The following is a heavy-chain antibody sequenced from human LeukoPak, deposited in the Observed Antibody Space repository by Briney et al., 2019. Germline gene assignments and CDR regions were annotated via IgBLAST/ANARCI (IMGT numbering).Heavy chain of an antibody. D-gene: IGHD5-18*01. J-gene: IGHJ4*02. CDR2: IYPGDSDT. CDR3: ARGSSGYSYGFDY. V-gene: IGHV5-51*01. CDR1: GYSFISYW. Sequence: GESLKISCKGSGYSFISYWIGWVRQMPGKGLEWMGIIYPGDSDTRYSPSFQGQVTISADKSIRNAFLQWSSLKASDTAMYYCARGSSGYSYGFDYWGQGTLVTVSS.